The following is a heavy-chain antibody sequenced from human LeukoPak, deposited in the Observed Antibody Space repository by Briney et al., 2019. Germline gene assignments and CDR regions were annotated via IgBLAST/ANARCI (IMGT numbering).Heavy chain of an antibody. Sequence: SETLSLTCNVSGGSISSYYWSWIRQPPGKRLEWIGYIHYSGSNKYNPSLKSRVSISLDTPKNQFSLRLSPVTAADAAVYYCAGTVAGPNWFDSWGQGTQITVSS. V-gene: IGHV4-59*08. D-gene: IGHD6-19*01. CDR3: AGTVAGPNWFDS. CDR2: IHYSGSN. J-gene: IGHJ5*01. CDR1: GGSISSYY.